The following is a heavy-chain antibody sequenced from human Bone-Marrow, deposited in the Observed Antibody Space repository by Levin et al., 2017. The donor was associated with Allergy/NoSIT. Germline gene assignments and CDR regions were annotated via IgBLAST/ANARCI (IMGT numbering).Heavy chain of an antibody. CDR3: AESLWFGAYFDY. D-gene: IGHD3-10*01. CDR1: GGSISSGGYS. Sequence: SQTLSLTCAVSGGSISSGGYSWSWIRQPPGKGLEWIGYIYHSGSTYYNPSLKSRVTISMDRSKNHFSLNLTSVTAADTAVYFCAESLWFGAYFDYWGQGTLVTVSS. CDR2: IYHSGST. J-gene: IGHJ4*02. V-gene: IGHV4-30-2*01.